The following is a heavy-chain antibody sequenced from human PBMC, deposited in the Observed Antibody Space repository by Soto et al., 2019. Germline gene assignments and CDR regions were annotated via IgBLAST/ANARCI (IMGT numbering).Heavy chain of an antibody. V-gene: IGHV3-33*01. CDR1: GFTFSSYG. D-gene: IGHD2-15*01. CDR3: ARDGYCSGGSCYSVPVFDY. J-gene: IGHJ4*02. CDR2: IWYDGSNK. Sequence: QVQLVESGGGVVQPGRSLRLSCAASGFTFSSYGMHWVRQAPGKGLEWVAVIWYDGSNKYYADSVKGRFTISRDNSKNTLYLQTNSLGAEDTAVYYCARDGYCSGGSCYSVPVFDYWGQGTLVTVSS.